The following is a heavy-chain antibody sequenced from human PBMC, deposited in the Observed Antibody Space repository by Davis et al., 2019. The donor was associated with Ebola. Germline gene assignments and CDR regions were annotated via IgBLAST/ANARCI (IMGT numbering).Heavy chain of an antibody. J-gene: IGHJ4*02. CDR1: GFTFTTYA. V-gene: IGHV3-23*01. D-gene: IGHD2-21*02. CDR2: ISGGSGGRT. CDR3: AKLVTADFDF. Sequence: GESLKISCAASGFTFTTYAMSWVRQAPGKGLEWVSSISGGSGGRTNYADSVKGRFTISRDTSKNTLDLQMTSLRAEDTAVYYCAKLVTADFDFWGQGTLVTVSS.